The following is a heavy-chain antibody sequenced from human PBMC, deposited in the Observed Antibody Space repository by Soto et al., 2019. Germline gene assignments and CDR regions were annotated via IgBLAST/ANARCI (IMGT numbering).Heavy chain of an antibody. D-gene: IGHD5-12*01. CDR2: IIPIFGTA. V-gene: IGHV1-69*13. CDR1: GGTFSSYA. Sequence: ASVKVSCKASGGTFSSYAISWVRQAPGQGLEWMGGIIPIFGTANYAQKFQGRVTITADESTSTAYMELSSLRSEDTAVYYCARYGGYSGYGAFDIWGQGTMVPSPQ. J-gene: IGHJ3*02. CDR3: ARYGGYSGYGAFDI.